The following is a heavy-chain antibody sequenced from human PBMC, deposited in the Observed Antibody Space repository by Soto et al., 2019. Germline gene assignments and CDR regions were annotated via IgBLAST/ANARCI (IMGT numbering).Heavy chain of an antibody. V-gene: IGHV3-21*01. D-gene: IGHD6-13*01. CDR3: ASSRGSWLGDFYY. J-gene: IGHJ4*02. CDR1: GFTFSSYS. Sequence: EVQLVESGGGLVKPGGSLRLSCAASGFTFSSYSMNWVRQAPGKGLVWVSSISSSSSYIYYADSVKGRFTISRDNAKNALYLQMKGLRAEDKAVYSCASSRGSWLGDFYYWGQGTLVTVSS. CDR2: ISSSSSYI.